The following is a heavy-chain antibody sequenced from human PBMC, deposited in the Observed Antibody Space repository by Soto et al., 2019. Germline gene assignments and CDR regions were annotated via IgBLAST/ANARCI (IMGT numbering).Heavy chain of an antibody. D-gene: IGHD2-15*01. J-gene: IGHJ5*02. CDR3: ARGCSCYSSGECWFDP. V-gene: IGHV4-34*01. Sequence: QVQLQQWGAGLLKPSETLSLTCAVYGGSFSGYYWSWIRQPPGKGMAWIGEINHSGSTNYNPSLKSRVTISVDASKNQFSLELSSVTAADTAVYYCARGCSCYSSGECWFDPWGQGTPVTVSS. CDR2: INHSGST. CDR1: GGSFSGYY.